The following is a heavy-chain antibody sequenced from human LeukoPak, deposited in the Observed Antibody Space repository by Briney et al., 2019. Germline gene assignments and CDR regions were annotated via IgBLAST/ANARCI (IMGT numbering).Heavy chain of an antibody. CDR3: ARALTVTRPDCFDP. CDR2: ISAYNDNT. CDR1: GYTFTSYA. D-gene: IGHD4-11*01. J-gene: IGHJ5*02. V-gene: IGHV1-18*01. Sequence: ASVKVSCKASGYTFTSYAISWVRQAPGQGLEWMGWISAYNDNTNYARNLQGRVTMTTDTSTSTAYMELRSLRSDDTAVYYCARALTVTRPDCFDPWGQGTLVTVSS.